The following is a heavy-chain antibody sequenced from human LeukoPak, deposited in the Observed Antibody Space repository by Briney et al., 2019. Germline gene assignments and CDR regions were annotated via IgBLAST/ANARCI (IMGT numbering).Heavy chain of an antibody. CDR3: ARAPAGYSYGYGIGSHYAFDI. CDR2: IRYDGSNK. D-gene: IGHD5-18*01. J-gene: IGHJ3*02. CDR1: GFTFSSYG. V-gene: IGHV3-30*02. Sequence: GGSLRLSCAASGFTFSSYGMHWVRQAPGKGLEWVAFIRYDGSNKYYADSVKGRFTISRDNSKNTLYLQMNSLRAEDTAVYYCARAPAGYSYGYGIGSHYAFDIWGQGTMVTVSS.